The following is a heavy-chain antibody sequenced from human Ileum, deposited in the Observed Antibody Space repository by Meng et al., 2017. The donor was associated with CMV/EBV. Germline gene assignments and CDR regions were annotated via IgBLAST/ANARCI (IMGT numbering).Heavy chain of an antibody. V-gene: IGHV1-2*02. Sequence: ASVKVSCKASGYTFTGYYMHWVRQAPGQGLEWMGWINPNSGGTNYAQKFQGRVTMTRDTSISTAYMELSRLRSEDTAVYYCASERVEMATIAAFDYWGQGTLVTGSS. J-gene: IGHJ4*02. D-gene: IGHD5-24*01. CDR2: INPNSGGT. CDR1: GYTFTGYY. CDR3: ASERVEMATIAAFDY.